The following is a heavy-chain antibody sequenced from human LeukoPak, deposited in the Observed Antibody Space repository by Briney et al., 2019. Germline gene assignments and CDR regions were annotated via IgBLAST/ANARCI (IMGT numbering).Heavy chain of an antibody. D-gene: IGHD2-15*01. V-gene: IGHV1-69*01. CDR2: IISIFGTA. CDR1: GGTFSSYA. J-gene: IGHJ6*02. Sequence: SVKVSCKASGGTFSSYAISWVRQAPGQGLEWMGGIISIFGTANYAQKFQGRVTITADESTSTAYMELSSLRSEDTAVYYCARDMPGYCSGGSCYYSLYYYYGMDVWGQGTTVTVSS. CDR3: ARDMPGYCSGGSCYYSLYYYYGMDV.